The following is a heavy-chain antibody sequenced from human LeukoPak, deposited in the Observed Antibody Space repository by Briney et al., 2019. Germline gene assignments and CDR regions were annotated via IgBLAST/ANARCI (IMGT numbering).Heavy chain of an antibody. CDR3: ARVKCSSTSCPNNWFDP. D-gene: IGHD2-2*01. CDR1: GYTFSNYG. J-gene: IGHJ5*02. Sequence: GASVKVSCRASGYTFSNYGFSWVRQAPGQGLEWMGWISAYNGNTNYAQKLQGRDTMTTDTSTSTAYMELRSLRSDDTAVYYCARVKCSSTSCPNNWFDPWGQGTLVTVSS. V-gene: IGHV1-18*01. CDR2: ISAYNGNT.